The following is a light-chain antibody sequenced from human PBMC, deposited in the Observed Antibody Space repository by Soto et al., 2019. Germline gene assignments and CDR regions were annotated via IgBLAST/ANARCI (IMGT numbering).Light chain of an antibody. CDR3: AAWDDSLNGWV. CDR2: YDD. V-gene: IGLV1-36*01. Sequence: QSVLTQPPSVSEAPRQRVTISCSGSSSNIGNNAVNWYQQLPGQAPKLLIYYDDLLPSGVSDRFSGSKSGTSASLAISGLQSEDESDYDCAAWDDSLNGWVFGGGTKVTVL. CDR1: SSNIGNNA. J-gene: IGLJ3*02.